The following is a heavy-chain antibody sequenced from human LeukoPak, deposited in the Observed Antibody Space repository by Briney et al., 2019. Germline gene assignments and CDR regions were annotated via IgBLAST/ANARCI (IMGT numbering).Heavy chain of an antibody. J-gene: IGHJ3*02. CDR1: GFTFSSYA. CDR2: ISGSGGST. CDR3: ARVAKNYDILTGYYNDI. Sequence: GGSLRLSCAASGFTFSSYAMSWVRQAPGKGLEWVSAISGSGGSTYYADSVKGRFTISRDNAKNTLYLQMNSLRAEDTAVYYCARVAKNYDILTGYYNDIWGQGTMVTVSS. D-gene: IGHD3-9*01. V-gene: IGHV3-23*01.